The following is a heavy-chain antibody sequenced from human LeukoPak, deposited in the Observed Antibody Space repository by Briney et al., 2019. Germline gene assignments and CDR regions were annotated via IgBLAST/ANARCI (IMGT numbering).Heavy chain of an antibody. CDR2: ISTDGSDK. V-gene: IGHV3-30-3*01. D-gene: IGHD2-15*01. J-gene: IGHJ4*02. CDR3: VRDSAVAAADYYFDY. CDR1: RITVRSYP. Sequence: PLGPLRLSCEASRITVRSYPMHCVRHAPGKGLEWVAVISTDGSDKHYRDSVKGRFTISRDNSKNTLYLQMNSLRAEDTAVYYCVRDSAVAAADYYFDYWGQGTLVTVSP.